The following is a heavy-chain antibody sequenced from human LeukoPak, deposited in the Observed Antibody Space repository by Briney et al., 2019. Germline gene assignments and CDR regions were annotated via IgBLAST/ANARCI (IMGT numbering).Heavy chain of an antibody. CDR2: IRYDGSNK. CDR3: AKDYCTNGVCFFDY. Sequence: GGSLRLSCAASGFTFSSYGMHWVRQAPNKGLEWVAFIRYDGSNKDYVDSVKGRFTISRDNSKNTLYLQMNSLRAEDTAVYYRAKDYCTNGVCFFDYWGQGTLVTVSS. J-gene: IGHJ4*02. CDR1: GFTFSSYG. D-gene: IGHD2-8*01. V-gene: IGHV3-30*02.